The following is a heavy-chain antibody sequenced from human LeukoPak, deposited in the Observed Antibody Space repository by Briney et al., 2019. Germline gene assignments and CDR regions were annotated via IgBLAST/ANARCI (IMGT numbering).Heavy chain of an antibody. V-gene: IGHV1-18*01. Sequence: ASVTVSFTASGYTFTIYGISWVRHAPGQGLEWMGWISAYNGNTNYAQKLQGRVTMTTDTSTSTAYMELRSLRSDDTAVYYCARDPPRTWIQLWPTPYYMDVWGKGTTVTVSS. D-gene: IGHD5-18*01. CDR1: GYTFTIYG. CDR2: ISAYNGNT. J-gene: IGHJ6*03. CDR3: ARDPPRTWIQLWPTPYYMDV.